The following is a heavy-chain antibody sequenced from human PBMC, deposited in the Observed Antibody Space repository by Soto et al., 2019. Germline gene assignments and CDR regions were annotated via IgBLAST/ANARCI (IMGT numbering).Heavy chain of an antibody. V-gene: IGHV4-61*01. Sequence: PSETLSLTCTVSGGSVSSSRYYWSWIRQPPGKGLEWIGYIYYSGSTNYNPSLKSRLTMSIDTSKHQFSLKLTSVTAADTAVYYCARVGGYRAYGEFDYWGQGTLVTVPS. CDR3: ARVGGYRAYGEFDY. D-gene: IGHD5-12*01. CDR2: IYYSGST. J-gene: IGHJ4*02. CDR1: GGSVSSSRYY.